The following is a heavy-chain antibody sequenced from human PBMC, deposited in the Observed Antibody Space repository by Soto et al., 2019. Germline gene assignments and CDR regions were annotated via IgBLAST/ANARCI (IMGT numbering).Heavy chain of an antibody. Sequence: QITLKESGPTVVKPTQTLTLTCSLSGFSLNTAGVGVGWIRQPPGKALEWLAVIYWDDDKSWNPSLRDRLTINRDASDDQVVLTVTNMYPVDTGTYYCARRRGGFGGGWTTPDFDYWGQGTMVTVSS. CDR3: ARRRGGFGGGWTTPDFDY. V-gene: IGHV2-5*02. CDR2: IYWDDDK. J-gene: IGHJ4*02. D-gene: IGHD6-19*01. CDR1: GFSLNTAGVG.